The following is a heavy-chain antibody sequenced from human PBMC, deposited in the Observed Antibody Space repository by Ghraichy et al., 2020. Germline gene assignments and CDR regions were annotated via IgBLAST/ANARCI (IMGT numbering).Heavy chain of an antibody. D-gene: IGHD6-13*01. CDR3: ARDIKSSSWSYYFYAMDV. CDR1: GFTFSTYS. V-gene: IGHV3-30-3*01. J-gene: IGHJ6*02. Sequence: GGSLRLSCAASGFTFSTYSMHWVRQAPGKGLEWVAVISHDGNSKYYADSVKGRFTISRDNSENMVYLQMNRLRTEDTAVYYCARDIKSSSWSYYFYAMDVWGQGNTVTGS. CDR2: ISHDGNSK.